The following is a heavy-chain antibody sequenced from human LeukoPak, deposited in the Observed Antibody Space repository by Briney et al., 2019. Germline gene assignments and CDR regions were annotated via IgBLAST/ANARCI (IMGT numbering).Heavy chain of an antibody. CDR1: GFTFSNYW. CDR3: ARDIPRGSTHLDY. Sequence: GGSLRLSCAASGFTFSNYWMTWVRQAPGKGLEWVASIEDDGDQKNYGDSVKGRFTISRDNAENSLYLQMNILRVEDTAVYYCARDIPRGSTHLDYWGQGTLVTVSA. CDR2: IEDDGDQK. D-gene: IGHD1-26*01. J-gene: IGHJ4*02. V-gene: IGHV3-7*01.